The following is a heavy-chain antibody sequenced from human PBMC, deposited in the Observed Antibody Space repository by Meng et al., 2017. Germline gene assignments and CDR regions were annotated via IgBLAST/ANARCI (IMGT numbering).Heavy chain of an antibody. CDR1: GFTFSNAW. CDR3: TTVDLPAAIN. Sequence: GESLKISCAASGFTFSNAWMSWVRQAPGKGLEWVGRIKSKTDGGTTDYAAPVKGRFTISRDDSKNTLYPQMNSLKTEDTAVYYCTTVDLPAAINWGQGTLVTVSS. D-gene: IGHD2-2*01. CDR2: IKSKTDGGTT. J-gene: IGHJ4*02. V-gene: IGHV3-15*01.